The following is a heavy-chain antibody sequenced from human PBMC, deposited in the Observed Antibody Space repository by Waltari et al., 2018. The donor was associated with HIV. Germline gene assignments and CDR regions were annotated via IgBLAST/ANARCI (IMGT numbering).Heavy chain of an antibody. CDR3: ARSKGVDY. CDR1: GFTFSSYW. CDR2: IKQDGSEQ. D-gene: IGHD3-16*01. Sequence: EVQLVESGGNIVQPGGSLRLSCAASGFTFSSYWMTWVRQTPGKGLEWVANIKQDGSEQYYLDSVKGRFTISRDNTNNSLFLQMNNLRAEDTAVYYCARSKGVDYWGHGVLVTVSS. V-gene: IGHV3-7*01. J-gene: IGHJ4*01.